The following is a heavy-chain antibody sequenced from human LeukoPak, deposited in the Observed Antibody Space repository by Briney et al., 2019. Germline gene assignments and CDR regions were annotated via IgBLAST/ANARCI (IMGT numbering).Heavy chain of an antibody. D-gene: IGHD2-15*01. CDR3: AKAGGADKYGMDV. J-gene: IGHJ6*02. CDR1: GVTHSDYA. CDR2: ISNTGGST. V-gene: IGHV3-23*01. Sequence: GGSLRLSCAASGVTHSDYAMAWVRRAPGKGLEWVSSISNTGGSTFYADSVKGRFTISRDKPKNKMYLQMNSLRHNDAATYYCAKAGGADKYGMDVWGQGTTVIVSS.